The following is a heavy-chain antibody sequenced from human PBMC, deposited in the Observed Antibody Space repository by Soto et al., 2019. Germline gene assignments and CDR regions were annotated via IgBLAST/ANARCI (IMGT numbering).Heavy chain of an antibody. Sequence: EVQLVESGGGLVKPGGSLRLSCAASGFTFSSYSVNWVRQAPGKGLEWVSSISSSSSYIYYADSVKGRFTISRDNAKNSLYLQMNSLRAEDTAVYYCARRGFGEGYFDYWGQGTLVTVSS. CDR2: ISSSSSYI. CDR1: GFTFSSYS. D-gene: IGHD3-10*01. J-gene: IGHJ4*02. CDR3: ARRGFGEGYFDY. V-gene: IGHV3-21*01.